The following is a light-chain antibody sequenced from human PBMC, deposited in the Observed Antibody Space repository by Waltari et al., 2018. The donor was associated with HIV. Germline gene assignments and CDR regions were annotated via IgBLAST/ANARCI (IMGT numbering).Light chain of an antibody. CDR3: QQYNNWPLYT. Sequence: IVMTQSPATLSVSPGERATLPCRASQSVSSNLAWYQQKPGQAPRLLIYGASTRATGIPARCSGSGSGTEFTLTISSLQSEDFAVYYCQQYNNWPLYTFGQGTKLEIK. V-gene: IGKV3-15*01. CDR1: QSVSSN. CDR2: GAS. J-gene: IGKJ2*01.